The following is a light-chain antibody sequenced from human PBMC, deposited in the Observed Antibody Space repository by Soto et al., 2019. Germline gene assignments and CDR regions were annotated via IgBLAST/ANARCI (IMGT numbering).Light chain of an antibody. CDR1: GRDVGIYNY. CDR2: DVT. CDR3: CSYAGNYTLL. J-gene: IGLJ2*01. Sequence: QSALTQPRSVSGSPGQSVTVSCTGTGRDVGIYNYVSWYQQRPGTAPKVMIYDVTKRPSGVPDRFSGSKSANTASLTISGLQADDEADYYCCSYAGNYTLLFGGGTKLTVL. V-gene: IGLV2-11*01.